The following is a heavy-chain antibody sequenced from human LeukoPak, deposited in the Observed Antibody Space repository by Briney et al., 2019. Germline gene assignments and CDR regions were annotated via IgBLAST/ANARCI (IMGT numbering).Heavy chain of an antibody. V-gene: IGHV4-39*01. CDR3: ARSEDYFDY. J-gene: IGHJ4*02. Sequence: NPSETLSLTCTVSGGSISSSSYYWGWIRQPPGKGLEWIGSIYYSGSTYYNPSLKSRVTISVDTSKNQFSLKLSSVTAAGTAVYYCARSEDYFDYWGQGTLVTVSS. CDR1: GGSISSSSYY. CDR2: IYYSGST.